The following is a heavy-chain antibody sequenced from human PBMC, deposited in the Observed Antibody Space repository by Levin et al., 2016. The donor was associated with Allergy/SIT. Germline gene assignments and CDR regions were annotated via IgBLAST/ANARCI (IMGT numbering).Heavy chain of an antibody. V-gene: IGHV4-34*01. CDR3: AREPPRITFGGVIVTGWFDP. CDR1: GGSISSYY. J-gene: IGHJ5*02. Sequence: GSLRLSCTVSGGSISSYYWSWIRQPPGKGLEWIGEINHSGSTNYNPSLKSRVTISVDTSKNQFSLKLSSVTAADTAVYYCAREPPRITFGGVIVTGWFDPWGQGTLVTVSS. D-gene: IGHD3-16*02. CDR2: INHSGST.